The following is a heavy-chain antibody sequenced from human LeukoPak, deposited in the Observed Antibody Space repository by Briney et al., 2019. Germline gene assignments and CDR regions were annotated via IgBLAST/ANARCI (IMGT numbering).Heavy chain of an antibody. V-gene: IGHV3-21*01. CDR1: GFTFSSYS. CDR3: ARDPLNYYYYGMDV. Sequence: SGGSLRLSCAASGFTFSSYSMNWVRQAPGKGLEWVSSISSSSSYIYYADSVKGRFTISRDNAKNSLYLQMNSLRAEDTAVYYCARDPLNYYYYGMDVWGQVTTVTVSS. CDR2: ISSSSSYI. J-gene: IGHJ6*02.